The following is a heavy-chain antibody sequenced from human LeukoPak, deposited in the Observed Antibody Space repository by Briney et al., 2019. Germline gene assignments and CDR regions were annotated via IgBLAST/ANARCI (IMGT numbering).Heavy chain of an antibody. CDR2: INHSGST. CDR1: GGSFSGYY. J-gene: IGHJ4*02. CDR3: ARESLFMVATGLDY. V-gene: IGHV4-34*01. Sequence: SETLSLTCAVYGGSFSGYYWSWIRQPPGKGLEWIGEINHSGSTNYNPSLKSRVTISVDTSKNQFSLKLSSVTPEDTAVYYCARESLFMVATGLDYWGQGTLVTVSS. D-gene: IGHD5-12*01.